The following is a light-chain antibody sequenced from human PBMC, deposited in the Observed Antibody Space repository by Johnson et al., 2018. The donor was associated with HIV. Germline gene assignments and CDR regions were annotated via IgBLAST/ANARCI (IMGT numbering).Light chain of an antibody. CDR3: AAWDDSLSVHYV. Sequence: QSLLTQPPSVSAAPGQKVTIYCSGSRSSTGRNYASWYQQLPGTAPKLLIYENNKRPSGIPDRFSGSKSGTSASLAISGLRSEDEADYYCAAWDDSLSVHYVFGTGTKVSVL. V-gene: IGLV1-51*02. CDR1: RSSTGRNY. CDR2: ENN. J-gene: IGLJ1*01.